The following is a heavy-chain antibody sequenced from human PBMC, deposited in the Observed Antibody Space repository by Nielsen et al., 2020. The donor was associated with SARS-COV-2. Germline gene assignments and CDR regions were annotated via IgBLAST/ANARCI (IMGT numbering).Heavy chain of an antibody. V-gene: IGHV4-59*01. CDR2: IYYSGST. Sequence: SETLSLTCTVSGGSISSYYWSWIRQPPGKGLEWIGYIYYSGSTNYNPSLKSRVTISVDTSKNQFSLKLSSVTAADTAVYYCARDPPYYLSTENWFDPWGQGTLVTVSS. CDR3: ARDPPYYLSTENWFDP. J-gene: IGHJ5*02. CDR1: GGSISSYY. D-gene: IGHD3-16*01.